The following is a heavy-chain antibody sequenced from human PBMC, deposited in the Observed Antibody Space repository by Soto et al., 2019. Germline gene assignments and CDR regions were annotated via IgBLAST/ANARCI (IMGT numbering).Heavy chain of an antibody. CDR2: IIPIFGTA. CDR1: GGTFRSYA. J-gene: IGHJ6*02. D-gene: IGHD3-22*01. V-gene: IGHV1-69*13. Sequence: GSSVKVSCKASGGTFRSYAISWVRQAPGQGLEWMGGIIPIFGTANYAQKFQGRVTITADESTSTAYMELSSLRSEDTAVNYCARPAYYYDSSASMDVWGQGTTVTVSS. CDR3: ARPAYYYDSSASMDV.